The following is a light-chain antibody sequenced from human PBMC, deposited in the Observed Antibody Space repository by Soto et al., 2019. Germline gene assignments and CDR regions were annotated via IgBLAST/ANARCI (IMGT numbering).Light chain of an antibody. CDR3: CSYAGSSPYV. V-gene: IGLV2-23*01. Sequence: QSALTQPASVSGSPGQSITISCTGTSSDVGSYNLVSWYQQHPGKAPKLMIYEGSKRPSGVSNRFSGSKSDNTASLTISGLQAEDEADYYCCSYAGSSPYVFGTGNKVTVL. J-gene: IGLJ1*01. CDR2: EGS. CDR1: SSDVGSYNL.